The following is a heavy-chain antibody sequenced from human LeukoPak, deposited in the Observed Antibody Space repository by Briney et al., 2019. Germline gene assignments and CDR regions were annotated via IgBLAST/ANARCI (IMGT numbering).Heavy chain of an antibody. CDR2: ISGSGGST. J-gene: IGHJ4*02. Sequence: QPGGSLRLSCAASGFTFSSYAMSWLRQAPGKGLEWVSAISGSGGSTYYADSVKGRFTISRDNSKNTLYLQMNSLGAEDTAVYYCAKGSPRGGGYFDYWGQGTLVTVSS. CDR1: GFTFSSYA. CDR3: AKGSPRGGGYFDY. D-gene: IGHD3-16*01. V-gene: IGHV3-23*01.